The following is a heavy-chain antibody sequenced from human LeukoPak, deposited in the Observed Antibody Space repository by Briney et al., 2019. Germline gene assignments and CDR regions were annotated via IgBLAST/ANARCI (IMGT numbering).Heavy chain of an antibody. J-gene: IGHJ4*02. D-gene: IGHD6-19*01. CDR1: GGSFSGYY. CDR3: ARDKSGWYV. Sequence: PSETLSLTCAVYGGSFSGYYWSWIRQPPGKGLEWIGEINHSGSTNYNPSLKSRVTISVDTSKNQFSLKLSSVTAADTAVYYCARDKSGWYVWGQGTLVTVSS. CDR2: INHSGST. V-gene: IGHV4-34*01.